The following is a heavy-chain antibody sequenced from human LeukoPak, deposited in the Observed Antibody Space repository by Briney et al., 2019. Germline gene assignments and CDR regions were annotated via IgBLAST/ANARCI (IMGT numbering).Heavy chain of an antibody. Sequence: SETLSLTCAVYGGSFSGYYWSWIRQPPGKGLEWIGEINHSGSTNYNPSLKSRVTISVDTSKNQFSLKLSSVTAADTAVYYCARSEGVGSSAEEYFQHWGQGTLVNVSS. CDR1: GGSFSGYY. CDR2: INHSGST. V-gene: IGHV4-34*01. CDR3: ARSEGVGSSAEEYFQH. D-gene: IGHD6-6*01. J-gene: IGHJ1*01.